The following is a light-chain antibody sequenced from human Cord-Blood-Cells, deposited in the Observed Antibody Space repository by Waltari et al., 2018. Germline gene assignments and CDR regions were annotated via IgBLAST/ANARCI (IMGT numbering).Light chain of an antibody. CDR1: XSVLYSSNNKNY. CDR2: WAS. V-gene: IGKV4-1*01. J-gene: IGKJ1*01. Sequence: SXXSVLYSSNNKNYLAWYQQKPGQPPKLLIYWASTRESGVPDRFSGSGSGTDFTLTISSLQAEDVAVYYCQQYYSTPRTFGQGTKVEIK. CDR3: QQYYSTPRT.